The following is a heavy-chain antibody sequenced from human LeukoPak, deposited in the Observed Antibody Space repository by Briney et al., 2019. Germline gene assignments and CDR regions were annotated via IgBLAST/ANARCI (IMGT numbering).Heavy chain of an antibody. V-gene: IGHV3-48*01. CDR1: GFTFRDYS. CDR3: ARDYKYAFDN. D-gene: IGHD5-24*01. CDR2: IGIDSGNT. Sequence: GGSLRLSCAASGFTFRDYSMTWVRKAPGKGLEWISYIGIDSGNTNYADSVKGRFTISGDKAKNSLYLQMNSLRVEDTAVYYCARDYKYAFDNWGQGTLVTVSS. J-gene: IGHJ4*02.